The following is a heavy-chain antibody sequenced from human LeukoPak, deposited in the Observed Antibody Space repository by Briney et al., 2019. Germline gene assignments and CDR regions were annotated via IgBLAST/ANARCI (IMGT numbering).Heavy chain of an antibody. V-gene: IGHV3-21*06. CDR2: INGDSDYI. CDR1: GFTFSLYG. CDR3: GAGCYGSGSYGS. Sequence: GGSLRLSCAASGFTFSLYGMSWVRQAPGKGLEWVSSINGDSDYIYYADSVKCRFTISRDNSKNSLYLQMNSLRVEDTAIYYCGAGCYGSGSYGSWGQGTLVTVSS. D-gene: IGHD3-10*01. J-gene: IGHJ4*02.